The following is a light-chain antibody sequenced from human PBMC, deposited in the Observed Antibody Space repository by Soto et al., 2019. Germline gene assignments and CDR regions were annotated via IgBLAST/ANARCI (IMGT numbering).Light chain of an antibody. Sequence: DIQMTQSPSSLSASVGDRVSITCRASQFITTYLNWYQHKPGNAPKLLIYAASILQSGVPSRFSGSGAGTDFTLTISDLQPGDFGTYYCQQSYSTLPITFRQGTRLDIK. CDR3: QQSYSTLPIT. CDR2: AAS. CDR1: QFITTY. J-gene: IGKJ5*01. V-gene: IGKV1-39*01.